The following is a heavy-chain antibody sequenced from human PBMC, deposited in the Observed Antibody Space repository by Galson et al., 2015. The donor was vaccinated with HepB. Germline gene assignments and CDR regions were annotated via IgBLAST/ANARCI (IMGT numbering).Heavy chain of an antibody. CDR1: GFTFSGHA. Sequence: SLRLSCAASGFTFSGHAMSWVRQAPGKGLEWVSAISGSGDSTYYADSVKGRFTISRDNSNNTLYLQMNRLRAEDTAVYYCAKNRALFYYYYGMDVWGQGTTVTVSS. CDR2: ISGSGDST. J-gene: IGHJ6*02. V-gene: IGHV3-23*01. CDR3: AKNRALFYYYYGMDV. D-gene: IGHD2/OR15-2a*01.